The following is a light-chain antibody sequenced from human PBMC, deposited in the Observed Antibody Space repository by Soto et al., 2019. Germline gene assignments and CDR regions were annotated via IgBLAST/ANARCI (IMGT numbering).Light chain of an antibody. CDR1: SSDVGGYNY. CDR2: EVN. Sequence: QSVLTQPASVSGSPGQSITISCTGTSSDVGGYNYVSWYQQHPGKAPKLMIYEVNNRPSGVSNRFSGSKSGNTASLTISGLQAEDEADYYCTSYTSSNTPVFGGGIKVTVL. J-gene: IGLJ3*02. CDR3: TSYTSSNTPV. V-gene: IGLV2-14*01.